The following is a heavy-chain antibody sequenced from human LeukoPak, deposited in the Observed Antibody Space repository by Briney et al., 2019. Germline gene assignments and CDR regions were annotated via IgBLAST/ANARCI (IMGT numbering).Heavy chain of an antibody. J-gene: IGHJ3*02. D-gene: IGHD3-16*01. CDR2: ISGSGGST. V-gene: IGHV3-23*01. CDR3: AKVGGTMRGPFDI. CDR1: GFTFSSYA. Sequence: QPGGSLRLSCAASGFTFSSYAMSWVRQAPGKGLEWVSAISGSGGSTYYADSVKGRFTISRDNSKNTLYLQMSTVRAEDTALYYCAKVGGTMRGPFDIWGHGTMVTVSS.